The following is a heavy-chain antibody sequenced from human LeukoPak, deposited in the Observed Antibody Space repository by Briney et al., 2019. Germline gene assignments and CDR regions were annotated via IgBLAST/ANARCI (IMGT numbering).Heavy chain of an antibody. Sequence: GGSLRLSCAASGFTFNNAYMCWVRQAPGKGLEWVGRIKSKVDGETTDYGAPVKGRFTISRDDSRNTLYLQMNSLKTEDTAVYYCTTDAGYSSRWYNYWGQGTLVTVSP. J-gene: IGHJ4*02. CDR1: GFTFNNAY. CDR3: TTDAGYSSRWYNY. D-gene: IGHD6-13*01. CDR2: IKSKVDGETT. V-gene: IGHV3-15*01.